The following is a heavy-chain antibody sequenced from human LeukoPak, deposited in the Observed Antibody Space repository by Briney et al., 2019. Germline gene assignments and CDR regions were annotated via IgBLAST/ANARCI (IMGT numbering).Heavy chain of an antibody. CDR2: IHSGGST. D-gene: IGHD3-10*01. J-gene: IGHJ4*02. V-gene: IGHV3-53*01. CDR1: GFTVSSNY. CDR3: ARAKPKNMVRGLIMRRESRYYFDY. Sequence: QPGGSLRLSCAASGFTVSSNYMSWVRQAPGKGLEWVSVIHSGGSTYYADSVKGRFTISRDNSKSTLYIQMNSLRAEDTAVYYCARAKPKNMVRGLIMRRESRYYFDYWGQGTLVTVSS.